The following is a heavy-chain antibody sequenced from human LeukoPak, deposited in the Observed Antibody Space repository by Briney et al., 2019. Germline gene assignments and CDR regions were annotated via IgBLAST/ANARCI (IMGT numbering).Heavy chain of an antibody. J-gene: IGHJ4*02. V-gene: IGHV3-23*01. CDR2: ISPSGGIT. CDR3: ATRYSGGSY. Sequence: PGGSLRLSCAASGFIFSSHGMNWVRQAPGKGLEWVSGISPSGGITYYTDSVKGRFTISRDNFKNTVSLQMNTLRAEDTAVYYCATRYSGGSYWGQGTLVTVSS. D-gene: IGHD6-19*01. CDR1: GFIFSSHG.